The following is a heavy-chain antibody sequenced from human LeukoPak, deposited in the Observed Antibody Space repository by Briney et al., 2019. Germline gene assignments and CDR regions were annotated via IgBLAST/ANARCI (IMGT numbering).Heavy chain of an antibody. CDR3: ARVGVYNWNDGAGLPFDY. CDR1: GFTFSDYY. J-gene: IGHJ4*02. D-gene: IGHD1-1*01. Sequence: PGGSLRLSCAASGFTFSDYYMSWIRQAPGKGLEWVSYISSSGSTIYYADSVKGRFTISRDNAKNSLYLQMNSLRAEDTAVYYCARVGVYNWNDGAGLPFDYWGQGTLVTVSS. CDR2: ISSSGSTI. V-gene: IGHV3-11*01.